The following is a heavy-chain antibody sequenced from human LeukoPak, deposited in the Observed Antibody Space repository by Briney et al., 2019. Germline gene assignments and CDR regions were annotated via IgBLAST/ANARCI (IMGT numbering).Heavy chain of an antibody. CDR1: GGSFSGYY. Sequence: PSETLSLTCAVYGGSFSGYYWSWIRQPPGKGLEWIGEINHSGSTNYNPTLKSRVTKSVDTSKNQFSLKLSSVTAADTAVYYCARGRGPRVARYYDSSGPFDYWGQGTLVTVSS. V-gene: IGHV4-34*01. D-gene: IGHD3-22*01. J-gene: IGHJ4*02. CDR2: INHSGST. CDR3: ARGRGPRVARYYDSSGPFDY.